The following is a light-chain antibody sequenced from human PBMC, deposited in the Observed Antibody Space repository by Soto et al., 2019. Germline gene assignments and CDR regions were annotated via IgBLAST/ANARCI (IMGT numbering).Light chain of an antibody. V-gene: IGKV4-1*01. CDR2: WAS. J-gene: IGKJ2*01. Sequence: DIVMTQSPESLAVSLGERATINCKSNQSILFSSTGRNYLAWYQQKPGLPPKLIMYWASTRESGVPDRFSGGGAGTDVTLPLTSLQAEDVATYYCQHSYSAPYPFGQGTTLQMK. CDR3: QHSYSAPYP. CDR1: QSILFSSTGRNY.